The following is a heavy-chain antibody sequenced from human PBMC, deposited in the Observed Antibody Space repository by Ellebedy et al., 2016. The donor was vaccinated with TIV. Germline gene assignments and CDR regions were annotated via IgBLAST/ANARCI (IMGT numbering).Heavy chain of an antibody. CDR2: ISHDGAST. Sequence: PGGSLRPSCAASGFKFGSYVMHWVRQAPGKGPVWVSRISHDGASTTYAASVKGRSTIFRDNAKSSVYLQMNSLRVDDTAVYYCARDHGWVVFDYWGRGTPVTVSS. CDR1: GFKFGSYV. CDR3: ARDHGWVVFDY. V-gene: IGHV3-74*01. D-gene: IGHD6-19*01. J-gene: IGHJ4*02.